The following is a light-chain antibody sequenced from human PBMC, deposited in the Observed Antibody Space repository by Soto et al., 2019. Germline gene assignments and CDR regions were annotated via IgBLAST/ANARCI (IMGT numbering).Light chain of an antibody. J-gene: IGKJ2*01. CDR1: QSISNW. V-gene: IGKV1-5*03. CDR2: KAS. Sequence: DIQMTQSPSTLSASVGDRVTITCRASQSISNWLAWYQEKPGKAPKLLIYKASSLEGGIPSRFSGSGSGTEFTLTISSLQPDDFATYYCQQCNSYPYTFGQGTKLEIK. CDR3: QQCNSYPYT.